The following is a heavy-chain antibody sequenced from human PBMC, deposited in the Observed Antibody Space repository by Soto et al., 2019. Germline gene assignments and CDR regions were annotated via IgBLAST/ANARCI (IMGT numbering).Heavy chain of an antibody. V-gene: IGHV4-61*01. D-gene: IGHD1-26*01. Sequence: SETLSLTCTVSGGSVSSGSYYWSWIRQPPGKGLEWIGYIYYSGSTNYNPSLKSRVTISVDTSKNQFSLKLRSVTAADTAVYYCAREGAIVGATIRGYWFDPWGQGTRVTVSS. CDR2: IYYSGST. J-gene: IGHJ5*02. CDR1: GGSVSSGSYY. CDR3: AREGAIVGATIRGYWFDP.